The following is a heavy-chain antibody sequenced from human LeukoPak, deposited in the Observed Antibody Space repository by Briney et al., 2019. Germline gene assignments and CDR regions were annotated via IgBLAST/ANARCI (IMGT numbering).Heavy chain of an antibody. V-gene: IGHV1-8*03. CDR2: MNPNSGNT. CDR1: GYTFTSYD. D-gene: IGHD6-13*01. Sequence: ASVKVSCKASGYTFTSYDINWVRQATGQGLEWMGWMNPNSGNTGYAQKFQGRVTITRNTSISTAYMELSSLRSGDTAVYYCARPSYSSSWYNDAFDIWGQGTMVTVSS. CDR3: ARPSYSSSWYNDAFDI. J-gene: IGHJ3*02.